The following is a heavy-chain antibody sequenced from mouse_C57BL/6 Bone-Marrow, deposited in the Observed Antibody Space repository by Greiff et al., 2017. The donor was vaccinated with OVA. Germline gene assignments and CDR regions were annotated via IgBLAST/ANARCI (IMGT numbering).Heavy chain of an antibody. CDR1: GYTFTSYW. J-gene: IGHJ2*01. Sequence: VQLQQPGAELVKPGASVKLSCKASGYTFTSYWMQWVKQRPGQGLAWIGEIDPSDSYTNYNQKFKGKATLTVDTSSSTAYMQLSSLTSEDSAVYYCARWGYFDYWGTGTTLTVSS. V-gene: IGHV1-50*01. CDR3: ARWGYFDY. CDR2: IDPSDSYT.